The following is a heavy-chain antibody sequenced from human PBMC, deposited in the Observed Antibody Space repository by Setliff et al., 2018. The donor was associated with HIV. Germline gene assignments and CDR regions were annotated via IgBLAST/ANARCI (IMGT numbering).Heavy chain of an antibody. D-gene: IGHD1-1*01. Sequence: PGGSLRLSCAASGFTFSTSEMNWVRQDPGKGLEWVSYISGSGSTIYYADSVKGRFTISRDNSKNSLNLQMNSLRAEDTAVYYCVRDHRPSNNNLHHWFDPWGQGTLVTVSS. CDR1: GFTFSTSE. J-gene: IGHJ5*02. V-gene: IGHV3-48*03. CDR2: ISGSGSTI. CDR3: VRDHRPSNNNLHHWFDP.